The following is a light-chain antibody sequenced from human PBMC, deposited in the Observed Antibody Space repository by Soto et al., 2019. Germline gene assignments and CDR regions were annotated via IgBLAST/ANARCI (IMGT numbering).Light chain of an antibody. CDR3: QQYVGSPPMYT. Sequence: EIVLTQSPGTLSLSPGERATLSCRASQSVSSSSLAWYQQKPGQAPRLLIYAASNRASGIPGRFSGSGSETDFTLTISSLAPEDFAVYYCQQYVGSPPMYTFGQGTKLEIK. CDR2: AAS. CDR1: QSVSSSS. J-gene: IGKJ2*01. V-gene: IGKV3-20*01.